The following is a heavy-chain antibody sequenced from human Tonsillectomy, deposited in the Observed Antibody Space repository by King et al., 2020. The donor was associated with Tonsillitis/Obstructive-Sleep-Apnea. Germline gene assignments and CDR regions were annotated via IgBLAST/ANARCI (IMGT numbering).Heavy chain of an antibody. CDR2: ISYDGTYK. CDR1: GFTFSSYP. CDR3: AFPTVTTIPDYYFAY. D-gene: IGHD4-17*01. J-gene: IGHJ4*02. V-gene: IGHV3-30*01. Sequence: VQLVESGGGVVQPGRSLRLSCAASGFTFSSYPMHWVRQAPGQGLEWVAVISYDGTYKYYADSVKGRITISRDNSKNTLYLQMNSLRAEDTAVYYCAFPTVTTIPDYYFAYWRQGTLVTVSS.